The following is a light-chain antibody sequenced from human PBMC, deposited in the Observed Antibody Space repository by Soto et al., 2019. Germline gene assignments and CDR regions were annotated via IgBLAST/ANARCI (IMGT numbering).Light chain of an antibody. CDR1: NIGDKS. Sequence: SYELTQPPSVSVAPGKTARITCGGNNIGDKSVHWYQQKPGQAPVLVIYYDSDRPSGIPERFSGSKSGNTATLTISRVEAGDEADYFCQVWDTTSDHVVFGGGTKLTVL. J-gene: IGLJ2*01. CDR2: YDS. CDR3: QVWDTTSDHVV. V-gene: IGLV3-21*04.